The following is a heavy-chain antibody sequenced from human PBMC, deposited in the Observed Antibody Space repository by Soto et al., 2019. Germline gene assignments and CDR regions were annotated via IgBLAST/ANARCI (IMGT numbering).Heavy chain of an antibody. D-gene: IGHD2-15*01. CDR1: GFTFSSYA. V-gene: IGHV3-23*01. CDR2: ISGSGGST. J-gene: IGHJ6*03. Sequence: GGSLRLSCAASGFTFSSYAMSWVRQAPGKGLEWVSAISGSGGSTYYADSVKGRFTISRDNSKNTLYLQMNSLRAEDTAVYYCAKGQSGGSRFGRNTPYMDGWGKGTMVTVSS. CDR3: AKGQSGGSRFGRNTPYMDG.